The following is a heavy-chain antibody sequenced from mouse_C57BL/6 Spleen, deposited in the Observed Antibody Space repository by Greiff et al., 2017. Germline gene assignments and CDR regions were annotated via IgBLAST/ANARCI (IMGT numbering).Heavy chain of an antibody. CDR3: ARIGDGLYYFDY. CDR1: GYSFTDYN. CDR2: INPDDGTT. J-gene: IGHJ2*01. V-gene: IGHV1-39*01. Sequence: VQLQQSGPELVKPGASVKISCKASGYSFTDYNMNWVKQSNGKSLEWIGVINPDDGTTSYNQKFKGKATLTVDQSSSPAYMQLNSLTSEDSAVYYCARIGDGLYYFDYWGQGTTLTVSS. D-gene: IGHD2-3*01.